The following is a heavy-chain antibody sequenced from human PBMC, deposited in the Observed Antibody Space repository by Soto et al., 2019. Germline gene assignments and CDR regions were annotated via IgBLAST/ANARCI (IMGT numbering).Heavy chain of an antibody. V-gene: IGHV4-4*02. CDR3: ARVYSGSYSDS. D-gene: IGHD1-26*01. CDR1: GGSIRSNNW. Sequence: SETLSLTCAVSGGSIRSNNWWSWVRQPPGKGLEWIGEIFQSGSTYYNPSLKTRVTISVDKSKNQFSLKLSSVTAADTAVYYCARVYSGSYSDSWGQGTLVTVSS. J-gene: IGHJ4*02. CDR2: IFQSGST.